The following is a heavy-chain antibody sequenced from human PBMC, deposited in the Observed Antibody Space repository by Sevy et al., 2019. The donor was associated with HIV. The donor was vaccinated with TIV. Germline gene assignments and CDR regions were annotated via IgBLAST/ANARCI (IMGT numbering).Heavy chain of an antibody. J-gene: IGHJ6*02. Sequence: GGSLRLSCAASGFTFSDYYMSWIRQAPGKGLEWISYISGSDGTIYYADSVKGRFTISRDNAKNSLHLQMNSLRAEETAVYYCARDHVKDGDLGDYYYYAMDVWGQGTTVTVSS. CDR1: GFTFSDYY. CDR2: ISGSDGTI. V-gene: IGHV3-11*01. D-gene: IGHD4-17*01. CDR3: ARDHVKDGDLGDYYYYAMDV.